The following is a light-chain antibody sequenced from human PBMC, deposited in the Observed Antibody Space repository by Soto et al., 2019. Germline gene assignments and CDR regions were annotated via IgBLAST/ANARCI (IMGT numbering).Light chain of an antibody. Sequence: DIQMTQSPSTLSASVGDRVTITCRASQSISSWLAWYQQKPGKAPKLLIYKASSLESGVPSRFSGSGSGTEFTLTISILQPDYFATYYCQQYNSYSTFGQGTKVEI. CDR2: KAS. CDR3: QQYNSYST. CDR1: QSISSW. J-gene: IGKJ1*01. V-gene: IGKV1-5*03.